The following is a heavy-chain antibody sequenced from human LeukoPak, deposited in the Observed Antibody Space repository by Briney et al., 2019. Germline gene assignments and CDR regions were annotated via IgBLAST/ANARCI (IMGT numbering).Heavy chain of an antibody. D-gene: IGHD2-2*01. Sequence: GGSLRLSCAASGFTFSSYSMNWVRQAPGKGLEWVSSISSSSSYIYYADSVKGRFTISRDNAKSSLYLHMNSLRAEDTAVYYCAKYQALCFDSWGQGTLVTVSS. V-gene: IGHV3-21*04. CDR1: GFTFSSYS. CDR2: ISSSSSYI. CDR3: AKYQALCFDS. J-gene: IGHJ4*02.